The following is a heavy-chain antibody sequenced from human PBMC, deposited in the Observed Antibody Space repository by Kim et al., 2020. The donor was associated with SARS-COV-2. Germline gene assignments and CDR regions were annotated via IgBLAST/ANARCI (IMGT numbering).Heavy chain of an antibody. Sequence: TNYHPSLKSRVTISVDTSKNQFSLKLSSVTAADTAVYYCARQSYGEPLDYWGQGTLVTVSS. CDR2: T. D-gene: IGHD4-17*01. V-gene: IGHV4-59*08. CDR3: ARQSYGEPLDY. J-gene: IGHJ4*02.